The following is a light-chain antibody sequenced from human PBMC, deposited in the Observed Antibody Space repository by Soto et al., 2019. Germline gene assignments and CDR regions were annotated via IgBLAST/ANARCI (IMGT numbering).Light chain of an antibody. CDR3: SSYTGSSTPYVV. Sequence: QSALTQPASVSGSPGQSITISCTGTSSDVGGYNYVSWYQQHPGKAPKLMIYDVSNRPSGVSNRFSGSKSGNTASLTISGLQAEDEADYYCSSYTGSSTPYVVFGGGTQLTVL. CDR2: DVS. J-gene: IGLJ2*01. V-gene: IGLV2-14*01. CDR1: SSDVGGYNY.